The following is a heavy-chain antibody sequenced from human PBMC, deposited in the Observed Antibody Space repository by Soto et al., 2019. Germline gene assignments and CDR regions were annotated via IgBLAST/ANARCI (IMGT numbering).Heavy chain of an antibody. CDR2: IKQDGSEE. J-gene: IGHJ6*02. V-gene: IGHV3-7*01. CDR1: GFTFSRYW. D-gene: IGHD6-13*01. CDR3: ARIAASGRGWDV. Sequence: EVQLVESGGGLVQPGGSLRLSCVDSGFTFSRYWMSWVRQAPVKGLEWVGNIKQDGSEENYVDSVKGRFTISRDNAKNSSYLQMNSLRVEDTAVYYCARIAASGRGWDVWGQGTTVVVSS.